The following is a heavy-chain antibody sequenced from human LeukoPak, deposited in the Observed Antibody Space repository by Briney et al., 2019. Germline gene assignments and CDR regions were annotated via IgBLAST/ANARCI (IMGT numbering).Heavy chain of an antibody. D-gene: IGHD4-17*01. CDR1: GCTFSGYA. CDR2: ISGSGGST. Sequence: GGSLRLSCAASGCTFSGYAMSWVRQAPGKGLEWVSAISGSGGSTYYADSVKGRFTISRDSSKNTLYLQMNSLGAEDTAVYYCAKDAGDYSYYYYGMDVWGKGATVTVSS. CDR3: AKDAGDYSYYYYGMDV. J-gene: IGHJ6*04. V-gene: IGHV3-23*01.